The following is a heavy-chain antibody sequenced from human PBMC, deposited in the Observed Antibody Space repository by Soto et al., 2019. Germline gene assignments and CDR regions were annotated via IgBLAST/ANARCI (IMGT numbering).Heavy chain of an antibody. CDR3: ARGRAMLYNWFDP. V-gene: IGHV4-34*01. D-gene: IGHD3-16*01. CDR2: INHSGST. CDR1: GGSFSGYY. Sequence: SETLSLTCAVYGGSFSGYYWSWIRQPPGKGLEWIGEINHSGSTNYNPSLKSRVTISVDTSKNQFSLKLSSVTAADTAVYYCARGRAMLYNWFDPWGQGTLVTVSS. J-gene: IGHJ5*02.